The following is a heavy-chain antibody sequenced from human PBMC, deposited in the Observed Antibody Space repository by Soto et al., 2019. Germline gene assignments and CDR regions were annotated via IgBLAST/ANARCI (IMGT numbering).Heavy chain of an antibody. CDR2: IYHSGTT. CDR3: ARGRGFGGNSYYFDY. J-gene: IGHJ4*02. D-gene: IGHD2-21*02. Sequence: SETLSLTCTVSGGSIGNGGYYWTWIRHHPGKGLEWIGYIYHSGTTYYSPSLKSRVTISVDTSKNQLSLKLSSVTAADTAVYYCARGRGFGGNSYYFDYWGQGTRVTVS. CDR1: GGSIGNGGYY. V-gene: IGHV4-31*03.